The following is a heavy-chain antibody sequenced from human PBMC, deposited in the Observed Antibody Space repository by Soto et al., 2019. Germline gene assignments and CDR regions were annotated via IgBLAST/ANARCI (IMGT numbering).Heavy chain of an antibody. V-gene: IGHV4-59*08. Sequence: QVQLQESGPGLVKPSETLSLTCTVSGGSITNYYCSWFRQPPGKGLEWIGYIQYNGYSAYNLSLQSRVTMSMDTSKTQFSLMPGSVTATDTAVYYCARHGFGSLQGLVDVWGQGTTVIVSS. CDR1: GGSITNYY. D-gene: IGHD3-10*01. J-gene: IGHJ6*02. CDR3: ARHGFGSLQGLVDV. CDR2: IQYNGYS.